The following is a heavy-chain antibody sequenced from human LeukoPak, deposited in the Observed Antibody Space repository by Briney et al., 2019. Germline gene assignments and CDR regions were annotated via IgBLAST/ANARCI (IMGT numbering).Heavy chain of an antibody. CDR3: ARDLSYYGSGSPHGY. V-gene: IGHV4-34*01. CDR2: INHSGST. D-gene: IGHD3-10*01. J-gene: IGHJ4*02. Sequence: SETLSLTCAVYGGSFSGYYWSWIRQPPGKGLEWIGEINHSGSTNYNPSLKSRVTISVDTFKNQFSLKLSSVTAADTAVYYCARDLSYYGSGSPHGYWGQGTLVTVSS. CDR1: GGSFSGYY.